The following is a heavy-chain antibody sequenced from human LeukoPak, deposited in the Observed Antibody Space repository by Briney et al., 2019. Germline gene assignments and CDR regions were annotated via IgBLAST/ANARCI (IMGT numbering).Heavy chain of an antibody. D-gene: IGHD4-23*01. CDR3: ASGYGGNPFDY. Sequence: ASVKVSCKASGGTFSSYAISWVRQAPGQGLEWMGIINPSGGSTSYAQKFQGRVTVTRDTSTSTVYMELSSLRSEDTAVYYCASGYGGNPFDYWGQGTLVTVSS. CDR2: INPSGGST. J-gene: IGHJ4*02. CDR1: GGTFSSYA. V-gene: IGHV1-46*03.